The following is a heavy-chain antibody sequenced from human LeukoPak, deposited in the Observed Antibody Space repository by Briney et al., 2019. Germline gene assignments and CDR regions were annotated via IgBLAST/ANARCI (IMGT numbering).Heavy chain of an antibody. Sequence: GGSLRLSCAASGFTFSHHYMGWIRQAPGKGLERISYITRSGAFYADSVKGRFTISRDNAKNSLYLQMNSLRVEDTAVYYCARDGDTTSKVDYLGQGTLVTVSS. CDR1: GFTFSHHY. CDR3: ARDGDTTSKVDY. CDR2: ITRSGA. J-gene: IGHJ4*02. V-gene: IGHV3-11*01. D-gene: IGHD7-27*01.